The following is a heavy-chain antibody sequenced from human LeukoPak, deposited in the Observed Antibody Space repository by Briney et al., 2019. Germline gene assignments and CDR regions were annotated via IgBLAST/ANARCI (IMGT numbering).Heavy chain of an antibody. CDR2: MYGDGST. CDR3: AKSFETGTYYGPNAFEI. V-gene: IGHV3-66*01. CDR1: GFSVSTNF. J-gene: IGHJ3*02. D-gene: IGHD3-22*01. Sequence: GGSLRLSCAASGFSVSTNFMTWVRQAPGKGLDWVSIMYGDGSTYNADSVKGRFTISRDSSNNTVFLQMNSLRAEDTAVYYCAKSFETGTYYGPNAFEIWGQGTVLTVAS.